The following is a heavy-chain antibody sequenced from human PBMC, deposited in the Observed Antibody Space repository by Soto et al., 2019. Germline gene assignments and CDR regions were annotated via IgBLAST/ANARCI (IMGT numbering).Heavy chain of an antibody. CDR2: IWYDGSDK. Sequence: QVQLVESGGGVVQPGRSLRLSCAASGFTFSSYGMHWVRQAPGKGLEWVAVIWYDGSDKYYADSVKSRFTISRDNSKNALYLQMNSLSTDDTAVYYCARGTTATHLFGMDVWGQGTTVTVAS. CDR1: GFTFSSYG. J-gene: IGHJ6*02. D-gene: IGHD4-17*01. V-gene: IGHV3-33*01. CDR3: ARGTTATHLFGMDV.